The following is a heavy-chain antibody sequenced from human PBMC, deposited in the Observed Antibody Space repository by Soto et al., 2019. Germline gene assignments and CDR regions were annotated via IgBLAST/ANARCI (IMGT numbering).Heavy chain of an antibody. D-gene: IGHD5-18*01. J-gene: IGHJ6*02. CDR2: IYYSGST. CDR3: ASCGYSYGPDYYYYYGMDV. V-gene: IGHV4-59*08. CDR1: CVSIRSYY. Sequence: SDTLSLTCTVSCVSIRSYYWSWIRQPPGKGLEWIGYIYYSGSTNYNPSLKSRVTISVDTSKNQFSLKLSSVTAADTAVYYCASCGYSYGPDYYYYYGMDVWGQGTTVT.